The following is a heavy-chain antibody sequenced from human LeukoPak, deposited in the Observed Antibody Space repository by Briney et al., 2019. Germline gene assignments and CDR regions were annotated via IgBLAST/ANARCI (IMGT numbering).Heavy chain of an antibody. CDR2: ISYDGSNK. Sequence: PGGSLRLSCAASGFTFSSYGMSWVRRAPGKGLEWVALISYDGSNKYYADSVKGRFTISRDTSKNTLYLQMNSLRAEDTAVYYCAKGLSSGYSGSDYWGQGTLVIVSS. V-gene: IGHV3-30*18. J-gene: IGHJ4*02. D-gene: IGHD3-22*01. CDR1: GFTFSSYG. CDR3: AKGLSSGYSGSDY.